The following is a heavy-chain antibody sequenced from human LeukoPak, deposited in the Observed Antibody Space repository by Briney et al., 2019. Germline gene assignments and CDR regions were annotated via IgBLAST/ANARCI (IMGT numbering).Heavy chain of an antibody. CDR3: ARVRITIFGGGGMDV. CDR2: IYYSGST. Sequence: PSQTLSLTCTVSGGSISSGGYYWSWLRQHPGTGLEWIGYIYYSGSTYYNPSLKSRVTISVNTSKNQFSLKLSSVTAGDTAVYYCARVRITIFGGGGMDVWGQGTTVTVSS. CDR1: GGSISSGGYY. J-gene: IGHJ6*02. D-gene: IGHD3-3*01. V-gene: IGHV4-31*03.